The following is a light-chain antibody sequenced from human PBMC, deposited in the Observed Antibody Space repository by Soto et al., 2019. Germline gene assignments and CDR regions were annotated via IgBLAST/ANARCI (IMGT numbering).Light chain of an antibody. Sequence: QSALAQPASVSGSPGQSITMSCIGTSSDVGAYNYVSWYQQLPGKAPKLMIYEVSNRPSGISNRFSGSKSGNTASLTISGLQTEDEADYYCNSRASGTTYVFGTGTKVTVL. CDR3: NSRASGTTYV. V-gene: IGLV2-14*01. CDR2: EVS. CDR1: SSDVGAYNY. J-gene: IGLJ1*01.